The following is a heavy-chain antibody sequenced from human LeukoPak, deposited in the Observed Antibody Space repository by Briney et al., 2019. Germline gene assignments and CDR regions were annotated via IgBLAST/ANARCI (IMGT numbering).Heavy chain of an antibody. V-gene: IGHV1-69*06. J-gene: IGHJ4*02. Sequence: SVKVSCKASGGTFSSYAISWVRQAPGQGLEWMGGIIPIFGTANYAQKFQGRVTITADKSTSTAYMELSSLRSEDTAVYYCARCERSGGSCYPSLYYWGQGTLVTVSS. CDR2: IIPIFGTA. D-gene: IGHD2-15*01. CDR3: ARCERSGGSCYPSLYY. CDR1: GGTFSSYA.